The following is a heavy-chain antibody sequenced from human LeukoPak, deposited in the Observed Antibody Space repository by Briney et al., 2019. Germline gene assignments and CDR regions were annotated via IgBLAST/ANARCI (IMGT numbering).Heavy chain of an antibody. J-gene: IGHJ4*02. CDR1: GFNFSRYP. CDR3: TRGGVDY. CDR2: LSYDASFQ. V-gene: IGHV3-30*04. Sequence: GGSLRLSCETSGFNFSRYPMHWVRQAPGKGLEWVALLSYDASFQYYEDSVKGRFTISRDNAQNTLYLRMNSLRVEDTAVYYCTRGGVDYWGQGTLVTVSS.